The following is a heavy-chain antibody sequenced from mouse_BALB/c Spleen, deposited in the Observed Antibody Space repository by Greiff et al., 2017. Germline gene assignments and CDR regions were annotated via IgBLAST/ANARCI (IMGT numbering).Heavy chain of an antibody. V-gene: IGHV5-6-3*01. CDR3: ARDTPYFDV. CDR1: GFTFSSYG. CDR2: INSNGGST. J-gene: IGHJ1*01. Sequence: DVMLVESGGGLVQPGGSLKLSCAASGFTFSSYGMSWVRQTPDKRLELVATINSNGGSTYYPDSVKGRFTISRDNAKNTLYLQMSSLKSEDTAMYYCARDTPYFDVWGAGTTVTVSS.